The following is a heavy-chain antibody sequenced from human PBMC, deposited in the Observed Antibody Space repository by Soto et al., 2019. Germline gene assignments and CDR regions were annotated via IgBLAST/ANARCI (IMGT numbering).Heavy chain of an antibody. CDR3: ARATVVVVAATLDWFDP. V-gene: IGHV4-31*03. D-gene: IGHD2-15*01. CDR1: GGSISSGGYY. CDR2: IYYSGST. J-gene: IGHJ5*02. Sequence: QVQLQESGPGLVKPSQTLSLTCTVSGGSISSGGYYWSWIRQHPGKGLEWIGYIYYSGSTYYNPSLKSRVTTSVDTSKNPFSLKLSSVTAADTAVYYCARATVVVVAATLDWFDPWGQGTLVTVSS.